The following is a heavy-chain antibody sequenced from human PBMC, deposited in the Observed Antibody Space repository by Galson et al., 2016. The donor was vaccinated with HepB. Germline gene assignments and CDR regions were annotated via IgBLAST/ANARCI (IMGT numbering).Heavy chain of an antibody. CDR1: RFILSPYS. CDR2: ISDNGSNK. CDR3: ARGTVRGGRFYAMDV. V-gene: IGHV3-30*04. D-gene: IGHD3-10*01. Sequence: SLRLSCAASRFILSPYSMHWVRQSPGKGLEWVAVISDNGSNKYYADSVKGRFNVSRDNSKNTVYLQMNSLRVEDMALDYCARGTVRGGRFYAMDVWGQGTTVTVSS. J-gene: IGHJ6*02.